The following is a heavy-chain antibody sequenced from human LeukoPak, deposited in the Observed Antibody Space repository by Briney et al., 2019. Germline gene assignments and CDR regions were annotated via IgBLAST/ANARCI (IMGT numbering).Heavy chain of an antibody. Sequence: PGGSLRLSCAASGFTFDDYAMHWVRQAPGKGLEWASLISGDGGSIYYADSVKGRFTNSRANSKTSLYLQMNSLRTEDTALYYCARTKTYYYDSSGYYLGSWGQGTLVTVSS. J-gene: IGHJ5*02. V-gene: IGHV3-43*02. CDR3: ARTKTYYYDSSGYYLGS. D-gene: IGHD3-22*01. CDR2: ISGDGGSI. CDR1: GFTFDDYA.